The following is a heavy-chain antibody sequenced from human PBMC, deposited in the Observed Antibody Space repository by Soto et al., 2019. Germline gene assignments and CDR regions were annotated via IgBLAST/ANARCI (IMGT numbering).Heavy chain of an antibody. J-gene: IGHJ4*02. V-gene: IGHV1-69*01. CDR3: ASDRCSSSSVIDY. CDR2: SIPIFGTA. D-gene: IGHD6-6*01. CDR1: GGTFSSYA. Sequence: QVQLVQSGAEVKKPGSSVKVSCKASGGTFSSYAISWVRHAPGQGLEWMGGSIPIFGTANYAQKFQGRVTITADESTSTAYMERSSLRSEDTAVYYCASDRCSSSSVIDYWGQGTLVTVSS.